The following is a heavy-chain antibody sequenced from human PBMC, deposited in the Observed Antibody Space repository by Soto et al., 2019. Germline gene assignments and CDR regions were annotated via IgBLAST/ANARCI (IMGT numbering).Heavy chain of an antibody. CDR1: GFTFSSYS. J-gene: IGHJ4*02. V-gene: IGHV3-21*01. CDR2: ISSSSSYI. Sequence: EVQLVESGGGLVKPGGSLRLSCAASGFTFSSYSMNWVRQAPGKGLEWVSSISSSSSYIYYADSVKGRFTISRDNSKNSVYLQMNSLRAEDTGVYYCARASYYYDGSGYHGYWGQGTLVTVS. D-gene: IGHD3-22*01. CDR3: ARASYYYDGSGYHGY.